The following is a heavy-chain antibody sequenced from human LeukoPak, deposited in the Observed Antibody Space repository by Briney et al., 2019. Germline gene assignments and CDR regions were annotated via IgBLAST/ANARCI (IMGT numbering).Heavy chain of an antibody. Sequence: GGSLRLSCAASGFTFSICEMHWVRQAPGKGLEWVAVISYDERKKYYADSVKGRFTISRDNSKNMLYLQMNSLRAEDTALYYCAKGGRKAVAPYLDYWGQGTLVTVSS. CDR1: GFTFSICE. J-gene: IGHJ4*02. D-gene: IGHD6-19*01. CDR3: AKGGRKAVAPYLDY. CDR2: ISYDERKK. V-gene: IGHV3-30*04.